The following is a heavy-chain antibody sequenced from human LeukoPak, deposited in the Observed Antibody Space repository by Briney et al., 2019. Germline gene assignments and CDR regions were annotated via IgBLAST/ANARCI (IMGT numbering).Heavy chain of an antibody. CDR3: ARDRRIAAAGYYYGMDV. CDR1: GGSISSSSYY. CDR2: IYYSGST. V-gene: IGHV4-39*07. D-gene: IGHD6-13*01. J-gene: IGHJ6*02. Sequence: SETLSLACTVSGGSISSSSYYWGWIRQPPGKGLEWIGSIYYSGSTYYNPSLKSRVTISVDTSKNQFSLKLSSVTAADTAVYYCARDRRIAAAGYYYGMDVWGQGTTVTVSS.